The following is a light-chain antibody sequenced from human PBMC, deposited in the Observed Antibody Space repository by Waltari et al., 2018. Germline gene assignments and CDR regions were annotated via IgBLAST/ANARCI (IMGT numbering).Light chain of an antibody. J-gene: IGKJ2*01. Sequence: DIQMTQSPSSLSASVGDRDTMPCRASQSISSYINWYQQTPGKAPKLLIYAASSLQSGVRSRFSGSGSGTGGTLTISSLQPEDFATYYCEQNDSTPPYTLGQGTKLEIK. CDR1: QSISSY. CDR2: AAS. V-gene: IGKV1-39*01. CDR3: EQNDSTPPYT.